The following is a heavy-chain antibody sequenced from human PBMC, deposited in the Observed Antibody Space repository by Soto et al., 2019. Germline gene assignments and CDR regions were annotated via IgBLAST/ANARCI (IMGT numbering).Heavy chain of an antibody. CDR3: VKWGAIALAGHDYFGMDV. CDR1: GFTFSSYA. CDR2: IGGGGTDT. V-gene: IGHV3-23*01. Sequence: EVQLLESGGELVQPGGSLRLSCAASGFTFSSYAMSWVRQAPGKGLEWVSGIGGGGTDTYYAKSVRGRFTISRDNSDNTLYLQMNSLRADDTAVYYCVKWGAIALAGHDYFGMDVWGQGTTVAVSS. J-gene: IGHJ6*02. D-gene: IGHD6-19*01.